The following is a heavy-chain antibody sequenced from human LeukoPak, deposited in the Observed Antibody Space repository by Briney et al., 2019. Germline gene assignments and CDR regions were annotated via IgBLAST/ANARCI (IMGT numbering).Heavy chain of an antibody. J-gene: IGHJ4*02. D-gene: IGHD1-26*01. V-gene: IGHV3-23*01. CDR1: GFTFRSYT. Sequence: GSLRLSCAASGFTFRSYTMNWVRQAPGKGLEWVSTISGSGVSTYYADSVKGRFTISRDNSKNTLSLQMNSLRAEDTALYYCAKPSGLVGADGGLDYWGQGTLVTVSS. CDR2: ISGSGVST. CDR3: AKPSGLVGADGGLDY.